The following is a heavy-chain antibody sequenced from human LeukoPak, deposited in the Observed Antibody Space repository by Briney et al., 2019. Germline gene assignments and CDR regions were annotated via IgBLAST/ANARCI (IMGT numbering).Heavy chain of an antibody. D-gene: IGHD6-13*01. V-gene: IGHV3-30*04. CDR1: GFTFSSYA. J-gene: IGHJ4*02. CDR3: ARGTTQIAAAGTSEYYFDY. CDR2: ISYDGSNK. Sequence: GGSLRLSCAASGFTFSSYAMHWVRQAPGKWLEWVAVISYDGSNKYYADSVKGRFTISRDNSKNTLYLQMNSLRAEDTAVYYCARGTTQIAAAGTSEYYFDYWGQGTLVTVSS.